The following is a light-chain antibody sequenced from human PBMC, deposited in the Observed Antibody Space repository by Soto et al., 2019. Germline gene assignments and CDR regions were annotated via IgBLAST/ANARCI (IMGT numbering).Light chain of an antibody. CDR2: GAS. CDR1: QTVSSTY. J-gene: IGKJ2*01. V-gene: IGKV3-20*01. Sequence: EIVLTQSPGALSLSPGERATLSCRASQTVSSTYLGWYQQKPGQAPRLLIYGASSRATGIPDRFSGSGSGTDFTLPISRLEPEDFAVYYCQQYGSSPYTFGQGNKLEIK. CDR3: QQYGSSPYT.